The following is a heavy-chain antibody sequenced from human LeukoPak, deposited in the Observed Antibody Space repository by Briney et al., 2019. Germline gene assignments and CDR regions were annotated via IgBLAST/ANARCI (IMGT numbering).Heavy chain of an antibody. CDR1: GFTFSSYS. CDR3: AKTARWELPLSLDY. J-gene: IGHJ4*02. CDR2: ISSSSSYI. V-gene: IGHV3-21*04. Sequence: GGSLRLSCAASGFTFSSYSMNWVRQAPGKGLEWVSSISSSSSYIYYADSGKGRFTISRDNAKNSLYLQMNSLRAEDTAVYYCAKTARWELPLSLDYWGQGTLVTVSS. D-gene: IGHD1-26*01.